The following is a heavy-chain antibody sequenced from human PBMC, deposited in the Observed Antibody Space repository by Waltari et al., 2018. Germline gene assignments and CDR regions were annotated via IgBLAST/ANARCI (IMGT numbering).Heavy chain of an antibody. CDR1: GDVFSSYA. V-gene: IGHV1-69*12. CDR3: ARAFDSGWTGAFDL. J-gene: IGHJ3*01. Sequence: QVQLVQSGAEVKKPGSSLSVSCKVSGDVFSSYAINWVRQAPGRGHEWIGGIIPMFNLTTYARRFQGRVTITAGASSDTAYMQLRDLRADDTALYFCARAFDSGWTGAFDLWGQGTRLTVAS. CDR2: IIPMFNLT. D-gene: IGHD6-19*01.